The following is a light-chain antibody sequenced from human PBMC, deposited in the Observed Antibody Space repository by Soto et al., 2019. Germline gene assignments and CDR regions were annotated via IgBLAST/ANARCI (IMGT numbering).Light chain of an antibody. J-gene: IGKJ5*01. V-gene: IGKV3-15*01. CDR3: QQYNNWPLT. CDR2: GAS. Sequence: EIVMTQSPATLSVSPGERATLSCRASQSVSSNLAWYQQKPGQAPRLLIYGASSRATGIPGRFSGSGSGTEFPLTISSLQSEDFAVYYCQQYNNWPLTLGQGTRPENK. CDR1: QSVSSN.